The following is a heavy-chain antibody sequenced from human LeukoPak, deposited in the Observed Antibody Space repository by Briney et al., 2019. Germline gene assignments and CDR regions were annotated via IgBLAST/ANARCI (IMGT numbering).Heavy chain of an antibody. J-gene: IGHJ4*02. D-gene: IGHD5-18*01. CDR1: GGSISSYY. Sequence: SETLSLTCTVSGGSISSYYWSWIRQPAGKGLEWIGRIYTSGSTNYNPSLKSRVTMSVDTSKNQFSLKLSSVTAADPAVYYCASGLRRIQLWLLDYWGQGTLVTVSS. CDR3: ASGLRRIQLWLLDY. CDR2: IYTSGST. V-gene: IGHV4-4*07.